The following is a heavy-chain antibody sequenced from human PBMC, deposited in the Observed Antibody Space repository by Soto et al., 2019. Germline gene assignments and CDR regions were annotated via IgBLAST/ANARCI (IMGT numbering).Heavy chain of an antibody. CDR1: GGSISSSSYY. Sequence: SETLSLTCTVSGGSISSSSYYWGWIRQPPGKGLEWIGSIYYSGSTYYNPSLKSRVTISVDTSKNQFSLKLSSVTAADTAVYYCARLTGGSAVTTYYYYYYMDVWGKGTTVTVSS. CDR2: IYYSGST. D-gene: IGHD4-4*01. V-gene: IGHV4-39*01. J-gene: IGHJ6*03. CDR3: ARLTGGSAVTTYYYYYYMDV.